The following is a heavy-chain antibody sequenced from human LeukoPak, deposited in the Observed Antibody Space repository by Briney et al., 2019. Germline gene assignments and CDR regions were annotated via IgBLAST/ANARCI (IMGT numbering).Heavy chain of an antibody. CDR1: GFSFINAW. D-gene: IGHD3-22*01. CDR3: TRAYDSSGYYDYYYGMDV. CDR2: IKSKVDGATA. V-gene: IGHV3-15*01. Sequence: PGGSLRLSCAGSGFSFINAWMSWVRQAPGKGLEWVGRIKSKVDGATADYTAPVKGRFTITRDDSKNTLHLQMNSLRAEDTAVYYCTRAYDSSGYYDYYYGMDVWGQGTTVTVSS. J-gene: IGHJ6*02.